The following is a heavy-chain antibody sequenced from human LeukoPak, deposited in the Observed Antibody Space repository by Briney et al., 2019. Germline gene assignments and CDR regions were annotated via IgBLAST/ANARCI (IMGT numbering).Heavy chain of an antibody. D-gene: IGHD3-10*01. Sequence: GGSLRLPCAASGFTFSSYWMSWVRQAPGKGLEWAANIKQDGSEKYYVDSVKGRFTISRDNAKNSLYLQMNSLRAEDTAVYYCARTQLWFGELLSLDYWGQGTLVTVSS. V-gene: IGHV3-7*01. CDR1: GFTFSSYW. CDR3: ARTQLWFGELLSLDY. CDR2: IKQDGSEK. J-gene: IGHJ4*02.